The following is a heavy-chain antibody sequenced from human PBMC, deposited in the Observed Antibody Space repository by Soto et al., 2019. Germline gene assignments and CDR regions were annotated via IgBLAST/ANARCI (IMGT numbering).Heavy chain of an antibody. CDR3: ARGYSSGWFDY. V-gene: IGHV3-30-3*01. J-gene: IGHJ4*02. D-gene: IGHD6-19*01. CDR2: ISYDGSNK. Sequence: QVQLVESGGGVGQPGRSLRLSCAASGFTFSSYAMHWVRQAPGKGLEWVAVISYDGSNKYYADSVKGRFTISRDNSKNTLYPQMNSLRAEDTAVYYCARGYSSGWFDYWGQGTLVTVSS. CDR1: GFTFSSYA.